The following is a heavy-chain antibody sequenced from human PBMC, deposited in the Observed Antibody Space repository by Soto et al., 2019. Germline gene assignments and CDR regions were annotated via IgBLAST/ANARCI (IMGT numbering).Heavy chain of an antibody. V-gene: IGHV1-18*04. CDR1: GYTFTSYG. CDR2: ISAYNDNT. D-gene: IGHD1-1*01. J-gene: IGHJ4*02. CDR3: ARGQLQSDFDY. Sequence: QVQLVQSGAEVRNPGASVKVSCKASGYTFTSYGFNWVRQAPGQGLEWMGWISAYNDNTNYAQKLQGRVTMTIDTATSTGYMELRSLRSDDTAVYYCARGQLQSDFDYWGQGTLVTVSS.